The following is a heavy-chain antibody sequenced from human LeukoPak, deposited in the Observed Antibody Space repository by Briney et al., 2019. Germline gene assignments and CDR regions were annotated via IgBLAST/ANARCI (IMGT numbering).Heavy chain of an antibody. V-gene: IGHV1-2*02. J-gene: IGHJ5*02. Sequence: ASVKVSCKASGYTFTGYYMHLVRQAPGQGLEWMGWINPNSGGTNYAQKFQGRVTMTRDTSISAAYMELSRLRSDDTAVYYCARDVDIVVVPAAPGSSSWYNWFDPWGQGTLVTVSS. D-gene: IGHD2-2*01. CDR3: ARDVDIVVVPAAPGSSSWYNWFDP. CDR1: GYTFTGYY. CDR2: INPNSGGT.